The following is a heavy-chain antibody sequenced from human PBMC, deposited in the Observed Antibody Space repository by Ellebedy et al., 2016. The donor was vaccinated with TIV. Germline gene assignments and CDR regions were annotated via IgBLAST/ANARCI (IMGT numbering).Heavy chain of an antibody. Sequence: PGGSLRLSCAAPRFAFGDHSMNWIRQAPGKGLEWVAKISPSGDTEYYADSVKGRFTISRDNVKKSLYLQMNSLSTEDTAVYYCAREKYYYDSHIDYWGQGSLVTVSS. J-gene: IGHJ4*02. D-gene: IGHD3-22*01. CDR3: AREKYYYDSHIDY. CDR1: RFAFGDHS. CDR2: ISPSGDTE. V-gene: IGHV3-11*01.